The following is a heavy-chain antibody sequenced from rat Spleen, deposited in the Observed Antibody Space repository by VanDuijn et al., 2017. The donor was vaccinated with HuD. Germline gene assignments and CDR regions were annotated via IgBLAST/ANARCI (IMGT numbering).Heavy chain of an antibody. V-gene: IGHV2-30*01. CDR2: IWTGGST. CDR1: GFSLTSYN. J-gene: IGHJ3*01. CDR3: ARGGTSGQGFAY. Sequence: QVQLKESGPGLVKPSLTLSLTCTVSGFSLTSYNVHWVRQPTGKGLEWMGVIWTGGSTDYNSALKSRRSISRDTSKSQVFLKMNSLQTEDIATYYCARGGTSGQGFAYWGQGTLVTVSS. D-gene: IGHD1-1*01.